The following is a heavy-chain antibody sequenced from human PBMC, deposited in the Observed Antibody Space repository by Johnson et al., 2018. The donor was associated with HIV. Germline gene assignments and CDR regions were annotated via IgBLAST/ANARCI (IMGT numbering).Heavy chain of an antibody. J-gene: IGHJ3*01. Sequence: VQLVESGGGVVRPGGSLRLSCAASGYSVTGYNMNWVRQAPVKGLEWVSVIYTGSDSTSYTDSVKDRFTISRDSSKNTLYLQMNSLRPEDTAVYYCARDRPSGWPDAFDLWGQGTMVSVSS. CDR3: ARDRPSGWPDAFDL. CDR2: IYTGSDST. D-gene: IGHD6-19*01. V-gene: IGHV3-66*01. CDR1: GYSVTGYN.